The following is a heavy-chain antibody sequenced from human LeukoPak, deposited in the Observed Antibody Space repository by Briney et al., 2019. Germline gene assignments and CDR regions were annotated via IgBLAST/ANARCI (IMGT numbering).Heavy chain of an antibody. J-gene: IGHJ4*02. Sequence: GGPLKLSCAASGFTVSSNYLSWFPRAPGKGLEWVSVIYSGGGTYYADSVKGRFTISRDNSKNTLYLQMNSLRAEDTAVYFCAGGSGFRTFFGYWGQGTLVTVSS. D-gene: IGHD3-10*01. V-gene: IGHV3-66*01. CDR2: IYSGGGT. CDR1: GFTVSSNY. CDR3: AGGSGFRTFFGY.